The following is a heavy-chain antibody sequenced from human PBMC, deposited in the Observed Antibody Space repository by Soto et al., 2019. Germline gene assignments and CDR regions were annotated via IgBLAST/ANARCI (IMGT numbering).Heavy chain of an antibody. CDR3: AREDTYYDCWSGYRHFDY. Sequence: GGSLILSCAAYGFTFSRVGMHWVRQAPGQGLEWVAVMWYDGSNEYYADSVKGRFTISRDNSKNTLYLQMNSLRAEDTAVYYCAREDTYYDCWSGYRHFDYWGQGTLVTVSS. D-gene: IGHD3-3*01. CDR2: MWYDGSNE. J-gene: IGHJ4*02. V-gene: IGHV3-33*08. CDR1: GFTFSRVG.